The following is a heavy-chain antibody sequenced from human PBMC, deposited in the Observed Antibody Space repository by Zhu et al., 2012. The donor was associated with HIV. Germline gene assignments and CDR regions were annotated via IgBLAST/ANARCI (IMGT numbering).Heavy chain of an antibody. CDR1: GSPFSGFY. D-gene: IGHD3-16*01. Sequence: QVQLQQWGAGLLEPSETLSLTCAVYGSPFSGFYWTWIRQAPGKGLEWIGEIDYKGTANYNSSLKSRVTMSVNMAKSQFSLSLNSVTAADTALYFCARRPRYGPMGGKXALDIWGQGTMVIVSS. J-gene: IGHJ3*02. CDR2: IDYKGTA. V-gene: IGHV4-34*01. CDR3: ARRPRYGPMGGKXALDI.